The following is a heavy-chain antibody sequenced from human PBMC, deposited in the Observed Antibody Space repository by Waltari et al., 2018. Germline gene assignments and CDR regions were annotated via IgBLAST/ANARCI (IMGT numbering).Heavy chain of an antibody. D-gene: IGHD3-16*01. CDR2: IYTSGST. CDR1: GGSISSNY. CDR3: ARAIWRSTWKLGQFDP. J-gene: IGHJ5*02. Sequence: QVQLQESGPGLVKPSETLSLTCTVSGGSISSNYWSWIRQPAGKGLEWIGRIYTSGSTNDNPSLESRVTMSVDTSKNQFSLKLTSVTAADTAVYYCARAIWRSTWKLGQFDPWGQGILVTVSS. V-gene: IGHV4-4*07.